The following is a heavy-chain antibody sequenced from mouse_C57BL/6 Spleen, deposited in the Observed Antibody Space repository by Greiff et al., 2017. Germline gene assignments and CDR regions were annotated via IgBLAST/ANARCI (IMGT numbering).Heavy chain of an antibody. CDR2: ILPGSGST. D-gene: IGHD1-1*01. Sequence: QVQLKESGAELMKPGASVKLSCKATGYTFTGYWIEWVKQRPGHGLEWIGEILPGSGSTNYNEKFKGKATFTADTSSNTAYMQLSSLTTEDSAIYYCARSSGHYYGSSYGVWYFDVWGTGTTVTVSS. J-gene: IGHJ1*03. V-gene: IGHV1-9*01. CDR1: GYTFTGYW. CDR3: ARSSGHYYGSSYGVWYFDV.